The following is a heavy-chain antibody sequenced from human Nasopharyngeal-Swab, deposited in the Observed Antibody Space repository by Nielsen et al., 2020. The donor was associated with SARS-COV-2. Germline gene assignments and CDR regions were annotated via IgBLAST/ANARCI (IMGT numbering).Heavy chain of an antibody. CDR1: GGSISSGDYY. J-gene: IGHJ3*01. CDR2: IYYSGST. Sequence: SETLSLTCTVSGGSISSGDYYWSWIRQPPGKGLEWIGYIYYSGSTYYNPSLKSRVTISLDTSRNQFSLMLRSVTAADTAVYYCAREVINQAVSDAFDFWGQGTMVTVSS. CDR3: AREVINQAVSDAFDF. D-gene: IGHD3-16*02. V-gene: IGHV4-30-4*01.